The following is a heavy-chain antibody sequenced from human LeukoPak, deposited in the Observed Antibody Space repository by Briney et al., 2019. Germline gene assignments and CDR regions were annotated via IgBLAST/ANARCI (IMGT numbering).Heavy chain of an antibody. D-gene: IGHD2-2*01. Sequence: GGSLRLSCAASGFTFSSYSLNWVRQAPGKGLEWVSSISSSSSYTYYADSVKARFTISRDNAKNSLFLQMNSLRAEDTAVYYCATDLKVPAAKYFDYWGQGTLVTVSS. CDR3: ATDLKVPAAKYFDY. CDR1: GFTFSSYS. CDR2: ISSSSSYT. V-gene: IGHV3-21*01. J-gene: IGHJ4*02.